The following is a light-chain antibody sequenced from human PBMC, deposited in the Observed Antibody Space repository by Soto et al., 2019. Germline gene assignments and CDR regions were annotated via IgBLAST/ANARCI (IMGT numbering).Light chain of an antibody. CDR1: QSVDTY. CDR3: QQRTKT. V-gene: IGKV3-11*01. CDR2: DAS. Sequence: EIVLTQSPVTLSLSPGESATLSCRASQSVDTYLAWYQQKPGQAPRLLIYDASNRATGIPARFSGSGSGTDFTLTISSLEPEDFAVYYCQQRTKTFGQGTRLEVK. J-gene: IGKJ5*01.